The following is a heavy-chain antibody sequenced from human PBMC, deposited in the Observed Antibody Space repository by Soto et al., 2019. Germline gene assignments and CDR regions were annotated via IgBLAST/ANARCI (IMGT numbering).Heavy chain of an antibody. D-gene: IGHD3-3*01. V-gene: IGHV4-59*08. CDR2: IYYSGST. Sequence: PSETLSLTCTVSGGSISSYYWSWIRQPPGKGLEWIGYIYYSGSTNYNPSLKSRVTISVDTSKNQFSLKLSSVTAADTAVYYCATSYYDFCIVGDQKYYFDYWCQGTLVTVSS. CDR1: GGSISSYY. J-gene: IGHJ4*02. CDR3: ATSYYDFCIVGDQKYYFDY.